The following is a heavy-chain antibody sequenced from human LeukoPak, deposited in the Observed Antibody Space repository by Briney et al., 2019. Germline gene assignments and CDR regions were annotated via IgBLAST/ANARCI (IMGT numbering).Heavy chain of an antibody. J-gene: IGHJ6*02. V-gene: IGHV3-66*02. CDR1: GFTVSSNY. D-gene: IGHD3-10*01. CDR3: ARDNYYGSGSYYIPSYYYYGMDV. CDR2: IYSGGST. Sequence: GGSLRLSCAASGFTVSSNYMSWIRQAPGKGLEWVSVIYSGGSTYYADSVKGRFTISRDNSKNTLYLQMNSLRAEDTAVYYCARDNYYGSGSYYIPSYYYYGMDVWGHGTTVTVSS.